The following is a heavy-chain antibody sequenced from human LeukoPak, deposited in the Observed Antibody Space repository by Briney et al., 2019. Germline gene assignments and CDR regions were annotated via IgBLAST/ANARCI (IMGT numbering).Heavy chain of an antibody. CDR2: ISGSGGST. J-gene: IGHJ6*02. D-gene: IGHD6-19*01. V-gene: IGHV3-23*01. CDR1: GFTFSSYA. Sequence: GGSLRLSYAASGFTFSSYAMSWVRQAPGKGLEWVSAISGSGGSTYYADSVKGRFTISRDNSKNTLYLQMNSLRAEDTAVYYCAKDAGTSSGWYAVTYYYYGMDVWGQGTTVTVSS. CDR3: AKDAGTSSGWYAVTYYYYGMDV.